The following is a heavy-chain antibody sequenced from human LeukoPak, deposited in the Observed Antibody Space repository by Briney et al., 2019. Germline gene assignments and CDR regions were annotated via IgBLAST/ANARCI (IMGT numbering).Heavy chain of an antibody. CDR2: VDYNGNS. CDR3: ARVRSGISSDWYYYYYAMDV. J-gene: IGHJ6*02. D-gene: IGHD6-19*01. Sequence: SETLSLTCSVSGGSVSSGDDYWSWIRQPPGKGLEWIGYVDYNGNSKYDPSLKSRVTISVATSKNQFSLKLTSPTAADTAVYYCARVRSGISSDWYYYYYAMDVWGQGTTVTVSS. CDR1: GGSVSSGDDY. V-gene: IGHV4-61*08.